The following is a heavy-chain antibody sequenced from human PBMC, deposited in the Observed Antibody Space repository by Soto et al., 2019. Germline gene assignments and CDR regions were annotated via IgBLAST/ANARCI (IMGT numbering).Heavy chain of an antibody. Sequence: GGSLRLSCAASGFTVSSNYMSWVRQAPGKGLEWVSLICGDGSTYYADSVKGRFTISRHNSKNTLHLQMNSLTTEDTAVFYCARGSSGYGYDAFDIWGQGTMVTVSS. CDR1: GFTVSSNY. J-gene: IGHJ3*02. CDR3: ARGSSGYGYDAFDI. D-gene: IGHD5-12*01. V-gene: IGHV3-53*04. CDR2: ICGDGST.